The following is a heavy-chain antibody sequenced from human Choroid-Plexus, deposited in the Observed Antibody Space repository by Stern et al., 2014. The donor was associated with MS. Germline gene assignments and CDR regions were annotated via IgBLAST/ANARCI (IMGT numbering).Heavy chain of an antibody. D-gene: IGHD2/OR15-2a*01. Sequence: VQLVESGGGVVQPGRPLRLSCVASGFTFGSCAMHWVRQAPGKGLERLAGVSYDGSNKYYADSVKGRFTISRNNSQNTLYMQMSSLRPEDTAVYYCAKDRQYLTYFFDHWGQGSLVTVSS. J-gene: IGHJ5*02. V-gene: IGHV3-30*18. CDR2: VSYDGSNK. CDR3: AKDRQYLTYFFDH. CDR1: GFTFGSCA.